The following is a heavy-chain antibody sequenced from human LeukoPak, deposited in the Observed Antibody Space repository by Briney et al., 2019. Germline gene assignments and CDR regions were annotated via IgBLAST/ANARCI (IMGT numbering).Heavy chain of an antibody. Sequence: PSETLSFTCTVSGGSISSYYWSWIRQPPGKGLEWIGYIYYSGSTNYNPSLKSRVTISVDTSKNQFSLKLSSVTAADTAVYYCARLATGTTFRFDPWGQGTLVTVSS. CDR1: GGSISSYY. D-gene: IGHD1-1*01. V-gene: IGHV4-59*01. CDR3: ARLATGTTFRFDP. J-gene: IGHJ5*02. CDR2: IYYSGST.